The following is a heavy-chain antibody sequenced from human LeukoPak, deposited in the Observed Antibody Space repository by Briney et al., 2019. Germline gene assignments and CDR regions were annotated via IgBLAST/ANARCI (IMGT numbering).Heavy chain of an antibody. Sequence: PSETLSLTCAVSGGSIISSIRWSWVRQPPGKGLEWIGEIYHSGRTNYNPSLKSRVTISVDKSKNQFSLKLSSVTAADTAVYYCARDRGLTPGSDPSQNGDYSFDYWGQGTPVTVSS. CDR3: ARDRGLTPGSDPSQNGDYSFDY. CDR1: GGSIISSIR. CDR2: IYHSGRT. V-gene: IGHV4-4*02. J-gene: IGHJ4*02. D-gene: IGHD3-10*01.